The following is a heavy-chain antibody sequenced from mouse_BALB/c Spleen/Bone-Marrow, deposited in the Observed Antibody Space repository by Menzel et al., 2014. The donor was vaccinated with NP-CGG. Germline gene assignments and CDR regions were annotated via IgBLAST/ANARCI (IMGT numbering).Heavy chain of an antibody. CDR3: ARGKDAMDY. Sequence: QVQLKESGPELVKPGASGKISCKASGYRFTSYYIHWVKQRPGQGLEWIGWIFPVSVNNKYNEKFKGKATLTADTSSSTAYMQLSSLTSEDSAVYFCARGKDAMDYWGQGTSVTVSS. J-gene: IGHJ4*01. CDR2: IFPVSVNN. CDR1: GYRFTSYY. V-gene: IGHV1-66*01.